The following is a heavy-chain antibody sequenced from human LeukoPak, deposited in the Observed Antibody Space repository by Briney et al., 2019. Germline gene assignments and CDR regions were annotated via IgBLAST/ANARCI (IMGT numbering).Heavy chain of an antibody. CDR3: TRDSYYDSSGYYYDAFDI. CDR1: GFTLGDYA. V-gene: IGHV3-49*04. CDR2: IRSKAYGGTT. D-gene: IGHD3-22*01. J-gene: IGHJ3*02. Sequence: GGSLRLSCTASGFTLGDYAMSWVRQAPGKGLEWVGFIRSKAYGGTTEYAASVKGRFTISRDDSKSIAYLQMNSLKTEDTAVYYCTRDSYYDSSGYYYDAFDIWGQGTMVTVSS.